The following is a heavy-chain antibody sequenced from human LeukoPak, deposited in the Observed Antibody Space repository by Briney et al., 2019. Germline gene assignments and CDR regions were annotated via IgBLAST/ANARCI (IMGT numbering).Heavy chain of an antibody. Sequence: SETLSLTCAVYGGSFSGYYWSWLRQPPGKGLEWLGEINHSGSTNYNPSLKSRVTISVDTSKNQFSLKLSSVTAADTAVYYCARTHYSSSRNYFDYWGQGTLVTVSS. J-gene: IGHJ4*02. D-gene: IGHD6-6*01. CDR3: ARTHYSSSRNYFDY. V-gene: IGHV4-34*01. CDR1: GGSFSGYY. CDR2: INHSGST.